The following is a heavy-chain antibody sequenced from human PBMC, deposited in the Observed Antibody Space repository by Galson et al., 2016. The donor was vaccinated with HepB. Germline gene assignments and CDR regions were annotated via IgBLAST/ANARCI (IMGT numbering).Heavy chain of an antibody. CDR2: FDPEEGET. Sequence: SVKVSCKVSGNSLKGIPMNWVRQAPGKGLEWMGGFDPEEGETIYAQKFQGRVTMTEDTSTDTAYMELSSLRSEDTAVYYCATGNVEVTRKTSVNDYYYYYMDVWGKGTTVTVSS. D-gene: IGHD4-17*01. J-gene: IGHJ6*03. V-gene: IGHV1-24*01. CDR3: ATGNVEVTRKTSVNDYYYYYMDV. CDR1: GNSLKGIP.